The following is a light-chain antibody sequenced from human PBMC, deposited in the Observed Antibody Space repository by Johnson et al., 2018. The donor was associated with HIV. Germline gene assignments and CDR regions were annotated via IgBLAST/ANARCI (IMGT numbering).Light chain of an antibody. CDR2: DNN. V-gene: IGLV1-51*01. J-gene: IGLJ1*01. CDR3: GTWDSSLSANV. Sequence: QSVLTQPPSVYAAPGQKVTISCSGSSSNIGNNYVAWYQQVPGTAPKLLIYDNNMRPSGIPDRFSGSKSGTSAALGITGVPTGDEADYYCGTWDSSLSANVFGTGTRVPVL. CDR1: SSNIGNNY.